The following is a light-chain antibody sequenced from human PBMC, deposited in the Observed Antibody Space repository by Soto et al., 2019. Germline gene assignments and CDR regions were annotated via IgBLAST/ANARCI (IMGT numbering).Light chain of an antibody. CDR3: HQYNNWPSWT. CDR2: DAS. J-gene: IGKJ1*01. V-gene: IGKV3D-15*01. Sequence: EIVMTQSPTTLPGRQGERAPSPSGASQSVSSYLAWYQQKPGQAPRLLIYDASNRATGIPARFRGSGSGTEFTLTISSLQPEDFAVYYCHQYNNWPSWTFGQGTKVDIK. CDR1: QSVSSY.